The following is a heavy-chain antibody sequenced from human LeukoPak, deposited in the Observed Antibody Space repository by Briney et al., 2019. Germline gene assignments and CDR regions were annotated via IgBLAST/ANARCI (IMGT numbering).Heavy chain of an antibody. CDR3: ARGAAGSGY. CDR1: GFTFSSYA. Sequence: PGGSLRLSCAASGFTFSSYAMHWVRQAPGKGLEWVAVISYDGSNKYYADSVKGRFTISRDNSKNTLYLQMNSLRAEDTAVYYCARGAAGSGYWGQETLVTVSS. V-gene: IGHV3-30-3*01. D-gene: IGHD6-13*01. CDR2: ISYDGSNK. J-gene: IGHJ4*02.